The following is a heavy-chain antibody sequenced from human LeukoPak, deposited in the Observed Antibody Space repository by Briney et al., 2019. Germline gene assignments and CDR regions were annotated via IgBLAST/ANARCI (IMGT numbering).Heavy chain of an antibody. Sequence: ASVKVSCKASGYTFTSYYMHWVRQAPGQGLEWMGIINPSGGSTSYAQKFQGRVTMTTDTSTSTAYMELRSLRSDDTAVYYCARAIAAAGTNFDYWGQGTLVTVSS. CDR1: GYTFTSYY. D-gene: IGHD6-13*01. J-gene: IGHJ4*02. CDR2: INPSGGST. V-gene: IGHV1-46*01. CDR3: ARAIAAAGTNFDY.